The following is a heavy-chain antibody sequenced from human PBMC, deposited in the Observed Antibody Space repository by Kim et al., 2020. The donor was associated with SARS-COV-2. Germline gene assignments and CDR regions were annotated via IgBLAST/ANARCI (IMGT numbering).Heavy chain of an antibody. CDR2: IIPIFGTA. CDR1: GGTFSSYA. V-gene: IGHV1-69*13. CDR3: ARATAAGYGMDV. Sequence: SVKVSCKASGGTFSSYAISWVRQAPGQGLEWMGGIIPIFGTANYAQKFQGRVTITADESTSTAYMELSSLRSEDTAVYYCARATAAGYGMDVWGQGTTVTVSS. D-gene: IGHD6-13*01. J-gene: IGHJ6*02.